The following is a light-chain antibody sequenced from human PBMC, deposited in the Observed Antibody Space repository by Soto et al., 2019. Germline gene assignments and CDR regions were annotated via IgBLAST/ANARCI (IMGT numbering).Light chain of an antibody. V-gene: IGLV2-23*02. CDR1: SSDVGSYNL. J-gene: IGLJ1*01. CDR3: CSYAGSSTYYV. Sequence: QSALTQPASVSGSPGQSITISCTGTSSDVGSYNLVSWYQQHPGKAPKLMIYEVSNRPSGVSNRFSGSKSGNTASLTISGLQDEDEADYYCCSYAGSSTYYVFGTGTKLTVL. CDR2: EVS.